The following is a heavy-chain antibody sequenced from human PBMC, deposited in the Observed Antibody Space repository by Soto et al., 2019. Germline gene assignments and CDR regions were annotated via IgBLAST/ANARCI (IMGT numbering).Heavy chain of an antibody. CDR2: IYYSGST. Sequence: SETLSLTCTVSGGSISSGDYYWSWIRQPPGKGLEWIGYIYYSGSTYYNPSLKSRVTISVDTSKNQFSLKLSSVTAADTAVYYCARVFGFGGMDVWGQGTTVTVS. J-gene: IGHJ6*02. CDR1: GGSISSGDYY. V-gene: IGHV4-30-4*01. D-gene: IGHD3-10*01. CDR3: ARVFGFGGMDV.